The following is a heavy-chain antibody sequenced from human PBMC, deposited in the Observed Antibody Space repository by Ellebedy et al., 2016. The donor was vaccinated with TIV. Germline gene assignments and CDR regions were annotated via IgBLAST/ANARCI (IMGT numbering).Heavy chain of an antibody. CDR3: ARGGIYVPFDY. CDR2: SRNKANSPAT. J-gene: IGHJ4*02. V-gene: IGHV3-72*01. Sequence: PGGSLRLSCAASGFIFSDHYMDRVRQAPGKGLEWVGRSRNKANSPATEYAASVTGRFTISRDDSENSLYLQMNSLKTEDMAVYYCARGGIYVPFDYWGQGTLVTVSS. D-gene: IGHD1-26*01. CDR1: GFIFSDHY.